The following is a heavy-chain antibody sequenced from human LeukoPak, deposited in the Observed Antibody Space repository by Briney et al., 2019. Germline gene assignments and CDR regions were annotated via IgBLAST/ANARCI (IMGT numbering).Heavy chain of an antibody. D-gene: IGHD1-26*01. CDR2: IYGGGST. Sequence: QPGGSLRLSCTVSGFTVSGNYMSWVRQAPGKGLERVSVIYGGGSTYYADSVKGRFTISRDSSKNTLYLQMNSLRPEDTTVYYCARPYSGTYWGYYYMDVWGKGTTVTVSS. J-gene: IGHJ6*03. CDR3: ARPYSGTYWGYYYMDV. V-gene: IGHV3-66*02. CDR1: GFTVSGNY.